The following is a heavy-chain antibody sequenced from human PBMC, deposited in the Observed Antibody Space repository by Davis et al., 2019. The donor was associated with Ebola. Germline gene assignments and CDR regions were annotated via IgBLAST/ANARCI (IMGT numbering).Heavy chain of an antibody. Sequence: ASVKVSCKASGYTFTSYGISWVRQAPGQGLEWMGGIIPIFGTANYAQKLQGRVTMTTDTSTSTAYMELRSLRSDDTAVYYCGRDYTLSCFGPWGQGTLVTVSS. J-gene: IGHJ5*02. CDR1: GYTFTSYG. CDR2: IIPIFGTA. D-gene: IGHD3-16*01. V-gene: IGHV1-18*01. CDR3: GRDYTLSCFGP.